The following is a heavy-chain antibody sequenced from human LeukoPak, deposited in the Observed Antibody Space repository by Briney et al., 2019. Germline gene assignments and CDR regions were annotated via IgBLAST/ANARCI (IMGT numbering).Heavy chain of an antibody. CDR3: AKEVYYYGSGSPFDY. Sequence: GGSLRLSCAASGFTVSSYYMSWVRQAPGKGLEWVSDIYLGGNTYYADSVKGRFTISRDSSKNTLSLQMDSLRVEDTAVYYCAKEVYYYGSGSPFDYWGQGTLVTVSS. D-gene: IGHD3-10*01. CDR2: IYLGGNT. J-gene: IGHJ4*02. CDR1: GFTVSSYY. V-gene: IGHV3-53*01.